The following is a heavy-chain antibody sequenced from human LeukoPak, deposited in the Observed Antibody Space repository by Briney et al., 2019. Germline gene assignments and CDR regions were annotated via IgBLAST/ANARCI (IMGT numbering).Heavy chain of an antibody. V-gene: IGHV3-23*01. CDR1: GITLSNYG. Sequence: GSLRLSCAVSGITLSNYGMSWVRQAPGEGLEWVAGISDRGSRTNYADSVKGRFTISTDHPENTLYLQMHSLRAEDTAVYFCAKRGVVIRVLLVGFHKEAYYFDSWGQGALVTVSS. CDR2: ISDRGSRT. J-gene: IGHJ4*02. CDR3: AKRGVVIRVLLVGFHKEAYYFDS. D-gene: IGHD3-10*01.